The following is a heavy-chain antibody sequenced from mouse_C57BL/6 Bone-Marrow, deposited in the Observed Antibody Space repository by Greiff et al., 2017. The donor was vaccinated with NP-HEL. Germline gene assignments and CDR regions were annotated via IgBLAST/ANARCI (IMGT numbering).Heavy chain of an antibody. CDR3: ARDDYGSYYAMDY. J-gene: IGHJ4*01. CDR2: IHPNSGST. V-gene: IGHV1-64*01. CDR1: GYTFTSYW. Sequence: QVHVKQPGAELVKPGASVKLSCKASGYTFTSYWMHWVKQRPGQGLEWIGMIHPNSGSTNYNEKFKSKATLTVDKSSSTAYMQLSSLTSEDSAVYYCARDDYGSYYAMDYWGQGTSVTVSS. D-gene: IGHD1-1*01.